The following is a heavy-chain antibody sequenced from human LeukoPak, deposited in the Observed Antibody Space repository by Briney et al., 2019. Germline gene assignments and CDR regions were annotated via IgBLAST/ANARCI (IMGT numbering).Heavy chain of an antibody. J-gene: IGHJ6*03. CDR3: AKGRRDTTVIRYYYYYMDV. D-gene: IGHD1-1*01. V-gene: IGHV3-23*01. CDR1: GFFFSSYA. CDR2: ISGSGGST. Sequence: PGGSLRLSCAASGFFFSSYAMSWVRQAPGKGLEWVSSISGSGGSTYYADSVKGRFTISRDNSKNTLYLQMNSLRAEDTAVYYCAKGRRDTTVIRYYYYYMDVWGKGTTVTVSS.